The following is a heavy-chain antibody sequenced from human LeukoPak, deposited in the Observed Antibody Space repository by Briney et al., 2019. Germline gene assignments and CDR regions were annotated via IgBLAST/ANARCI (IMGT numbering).Heavy chain of an antibody. D-gene: IGHD5-12*01. CDR2: ISGSGGGT. Sequence: GGSLRLSCAAAGFTVSTSAMSWVRQAPGKGLEWVSGISGSGGGTYYADSVKGRFAISRDNSKNTLYLQMNSLRAEDKAVYYCARDGNIGATITEGGWGYYYYYYMDVWGKGTTVTVSS. CDR3: ARDGNIGATITEGGWGYYYYYYMDV. V-gene: IGHV3-23*01. J-gene: IGHJ6*03. CDR1: GFTVSTSA.